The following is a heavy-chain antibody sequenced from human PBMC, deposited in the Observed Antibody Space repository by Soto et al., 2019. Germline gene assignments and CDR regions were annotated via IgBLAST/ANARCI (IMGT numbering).Heavy chain of an antibody. J-gene: IGHJ6*02. CDR1: GFTFSSYA. CDR2: IRSSGDRT. D-gene: IGHD1-1*01. Sequence: EVQLLESGGGLVQPGGSLRLSCAASGFTFSSYAMSWVRQAPGKGLEWVSVIRSSGDRTYYADSVKGRFTISRDNSKNPLDMQMNSLRAEDTAVYHCAKQQGPGTLYYSAMDVWGQGTTVTVSS. CDR3: AKQQGPGTLYYSAMDV. V-gene: IGHV3-23*01.